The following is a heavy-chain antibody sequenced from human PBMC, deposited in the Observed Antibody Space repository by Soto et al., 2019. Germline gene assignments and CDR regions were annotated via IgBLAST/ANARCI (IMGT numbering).Heavy chain of an antibody. CDR3: ARWWSGSRQGFDP. D-gene: IGHD3-3*01. CDR2: IYYSGST. CDR1: GGSISSGDYY. V-gene: IGHV4-31*03. Sequence: QVQLQESGPGLVKPSQTLSLTCTVSGGSISSGDYYWSWIRQHPGKGLEWIGYIYYSGSTYYNQSLKSRVTISVDPSKNQFSLKLSSVTAADTAVYYCARWWSGSRQGFDPWGQGTLVTVSS. J-gene: IGHJ5*02.